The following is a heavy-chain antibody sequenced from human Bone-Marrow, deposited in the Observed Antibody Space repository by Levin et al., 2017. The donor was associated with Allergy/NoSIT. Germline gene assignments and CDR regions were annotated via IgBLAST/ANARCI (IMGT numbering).Heavy chain of an antibody. CDR1: GFTFSTYW. D-gene: IGHD3-3*01. CDR2: IKRDGSEK. J-gene: IGHJ6*02. CDR3: ARYDVGRVGPNYYYYYGMDV. Sequence: GGSLRLSCAASGFTFSTYWMSWVRQAPGKGLEWVANIKRDGSEKYYVDSVKGRFTISRDNAKNSLYLQMSSLRAEDTAVYYCARYDVGRVGPNYYYYYGMDVWGQGTTVTVSS. V-gene: IGHV3-7*01.